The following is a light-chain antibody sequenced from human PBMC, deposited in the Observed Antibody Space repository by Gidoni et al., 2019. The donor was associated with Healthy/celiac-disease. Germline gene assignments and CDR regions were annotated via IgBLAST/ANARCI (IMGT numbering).Light chain of an antibody. CDR1: SLRSYY. CDR2: GKN. Sequence: SSELTQDPAVSVALGQTVRITCQGDSLRSYYASWYQQKPGQAPVLVIYGKNNRPSGISDRFSGSSSGNTASLTITGAQAEDEADYYCNSRDSSGNHRWVFGGGTKLTVL. J-gene: IGLJ3*02. CDR3: NSRDSSGNHRWV. V-gene: IGLV3-19*01.